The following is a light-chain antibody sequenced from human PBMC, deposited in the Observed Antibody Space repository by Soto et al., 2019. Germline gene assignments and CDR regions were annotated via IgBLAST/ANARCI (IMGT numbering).Light chain of an antibody. CDR2: GVS. V-gene: IGKV3-20*01. Sequence: PGERATLSCRXXXXXXXQYLSWYQQRPDQPPRLLIYGVSMRADGIPDRFSGSGSGSEFTLTINRLEPEDFAVYYCQDFDSPQWTFGQGTKVEN. J-gene: IGKJ1*01. CDR1: XXXXXQY. CDR3: QDFDSPQWT.